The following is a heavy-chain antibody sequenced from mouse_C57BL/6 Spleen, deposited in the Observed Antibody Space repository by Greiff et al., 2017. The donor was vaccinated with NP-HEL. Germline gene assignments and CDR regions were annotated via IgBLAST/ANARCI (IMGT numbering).Heavy chain of an antibody. D-gene: IGHD2-5*01. J-gene: IGHJ4*01. V-gene: IGHV5-17*01. Sequence: EVHLVESGGGLVKPGGSLKLSCAASGFTFSDYGMHWVRQAPEKGLEWVAYISSGSSTIYYADTVKGRFTISRDNAKNTLFLQMTSLRSEDTAMYYCAREAYSNYAMDYWGQGTSVTVSS. CDR1: GFTFSDYG. CDR2: ISSGSSTI. CDR3: AREAYSNYAMDY.